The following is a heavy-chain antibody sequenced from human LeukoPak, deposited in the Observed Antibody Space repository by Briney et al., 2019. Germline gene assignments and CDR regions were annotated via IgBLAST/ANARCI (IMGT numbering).Heavy chain of an antibody. Sequence: GGSLRLSCAASGFTFDDYAMNWVRQAPGKGLEWVSLVSWDGDYTYYADSVKGRFTISRDNSKNSLYLQMNSLRTEDTALYYCAKTLAQAFDYWGQGTLVTVSS. CDR2: VSWDGDYT. V-gene: IGHV3-43D*03. CDR3: AKTLAQAFDY. CDR1: GFTFDDYA. J-gene: IGHJ4*02.